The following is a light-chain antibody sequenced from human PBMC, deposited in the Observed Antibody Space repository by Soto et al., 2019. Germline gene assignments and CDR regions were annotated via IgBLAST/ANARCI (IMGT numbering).Light chain of an antibody. CDR3: QQYESYPWT. Sequence: DIQMTQSPSTLSASVGDRVTISCRATQSLSGWLAWYQQKPGKAPKLLIYAASILESGVPSRFSGSGSGTQFTLAISSLQADDYATYYCQQYESYPWTFGQGTKVEIK. J-gene: IGKJ1*01. CDR1: QSLSGW. V-gene: IGKV1-5*01. CDR2: AAS.